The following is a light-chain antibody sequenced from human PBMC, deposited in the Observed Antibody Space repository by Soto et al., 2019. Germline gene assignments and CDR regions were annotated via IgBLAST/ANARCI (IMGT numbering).Light chain of an antibody. CDR3: CSFTTSSTLV. V-gene: IGLV2-14*01. Sequence: SVLTQPASVSGSPGQSITISCTGTSSDVGAYNHVPWYQQHPGKAPQLIIYEVSNRPSGLSNRFSASKSGNTASLTISGLQSEDEADYYCCSFTTSSTLVFGTGTKVTVL. CDR1: SSDVGAYNH. CDR2: EVS. J-gene: IGLJ1*01.